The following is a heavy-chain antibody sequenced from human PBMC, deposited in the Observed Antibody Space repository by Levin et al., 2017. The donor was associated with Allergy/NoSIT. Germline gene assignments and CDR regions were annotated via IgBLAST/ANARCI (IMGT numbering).Heavy chain of an antibody. CDR1: GGTFSTYA. D-gene: IGHD1-26*01. CDR2: IIPIFGTA. Sequence: AASVKVSCKASGGTFSTYAISWVRQAPGQGLEWMGGIIPIFGTANYAQKFQGRVTITADESTSTAYMELSSLRSEDTAVYYCASPLGATREYYYYYGMDVWGQGTTVTVSS. V-gene: IGHV1-69*13. J-gene: IGHJ6*02. CDR3: ASPLGATREYYYYYGMDV.